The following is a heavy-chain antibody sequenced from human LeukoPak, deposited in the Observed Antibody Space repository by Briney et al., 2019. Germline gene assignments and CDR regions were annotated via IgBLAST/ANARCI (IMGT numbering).Heavy chain of an antibody. CDR3: ARVGYSSSWFDY. Sequence: QTGGSLRLSCAASGFTFSTYWMSWVRQAPGKGLEWVANIKQDGSEKFYVDSVKGRFTISRDNAKNSLYLQMNSLRAEDTAVYYCARVGYSSSWFDYWGQGTLVTVSS. D-gene: IGHD6-13*01. CDR1: GFTFSTYW. V-gene: IGHV3-7*04. J-gene: IGHJ4*02. CDR2: IKQDGSEK.